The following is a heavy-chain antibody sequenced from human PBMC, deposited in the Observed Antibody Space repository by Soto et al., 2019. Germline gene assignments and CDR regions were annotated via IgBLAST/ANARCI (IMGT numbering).Heavy chain of an antibody. CDR2: IYYSGST. J-gene: IGHJ4*02. V-gene: IGHV4-59*01. Sequence: QVQLQESGPGLVKPSETLSLTCTVSGGSISSYYWSWIRQPPGKGLEWIGYIYYSGSTNYNPSLKRRVTISVDTLKNPFSLKLGSVTAADTAMYYCARWGDTMIRGVYYFDYWGQGTLVTVSS. CDR3: ARWGDTMIRGVYYFDY. D-gene: IGHD3-10*01. CDR1: GGSISSYY.